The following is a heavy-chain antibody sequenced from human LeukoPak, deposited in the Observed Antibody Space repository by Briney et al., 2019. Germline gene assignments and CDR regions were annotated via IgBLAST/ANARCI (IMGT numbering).Heavy chain of an antibody. CDR2: ISYDGSNK. CDR3: AKDRLDY. CDR1: GFTFSSYG. V-gene: IGHV3-30*18. Sequence: GGSLRLSCAASGFTFSSYGMHWVRQVPGKGLEWVAVISYDGSNKYYADSVKGRFTISRDNSKNTLYLQMNSLRAEDTAVYYCAKDRLDYWGQGTLVTVSS. J-gene: IGHJ4*02.